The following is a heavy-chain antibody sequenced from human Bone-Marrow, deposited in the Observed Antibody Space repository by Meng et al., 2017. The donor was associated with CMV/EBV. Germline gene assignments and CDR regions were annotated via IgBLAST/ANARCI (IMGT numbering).Heavy chain of an antibody. Sequence: GESLKISCVVSGFTSSSSAMTWVRQAPGKGLEWVSAMSGGNLYYADSVKGLFTISRDNPKYTLYLEMNSLSADDTAVYYWARTLSNTYYYTYYYHGMGVWGQGTTVNVSS. CDR3: ARTLSNTYYYTYYYHGMGV. CDR1: GFTSSSSA. J-gene: IGHJ6*02. CDR2: MSGGNL. D-gene: IGHD3-22*01. V-gene: IGHV3-23*01.